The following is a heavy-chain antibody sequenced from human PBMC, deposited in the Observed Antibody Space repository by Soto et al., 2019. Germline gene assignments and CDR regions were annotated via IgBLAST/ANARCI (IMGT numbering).Heavy chain of an antibody. CDR3: ARALGQQLCDY. Sequence: QVQLVQSGAEVKKPGASVKVSCKASGYTFNSYGISWVRQAPGQGLEWMGWISAYNGNKKYAQKLQGRVTMTTDTSTRTAYVELRSLRSDDTAVYYCARALGQQLCDYCGQGTLVTVSS. V-gene: IGHV1-18*01. CDR1: GYTFNSYG. CDR2: ISAYNGNK. D-gene: IGHD6-13*01. J-gene: IGHJ4*02.